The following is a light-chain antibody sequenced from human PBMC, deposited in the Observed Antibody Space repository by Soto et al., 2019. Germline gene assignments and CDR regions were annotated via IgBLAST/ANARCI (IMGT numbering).Light chain of an antibody. Sequence: QSALTQPRSVSGSPGQSVTISCTGTSSDVGGYNYVSWYQQHPGKAPKLMIYDVSARPSGVPDRFSASKSDNTASLTISGLQAEDEADYYCSSYAGNYVYVFGSGTKVTVL. CDR3: SSYAGNYVYV. V-gene: IGLV2-11*01. CDR1: SSDVGGYNY. CDR2: DVS. J-gene: IGLJ1*01.